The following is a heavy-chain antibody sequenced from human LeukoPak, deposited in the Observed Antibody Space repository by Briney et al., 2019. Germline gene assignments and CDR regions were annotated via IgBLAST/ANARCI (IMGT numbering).Heavy chain of an antibody. CDR1: GFSFSTSP. CDR2: MNNGPVAT. Sequence: GGSLRLSCAASGFSFSTSPMSWVRQPPGNGLEWVSAMNNGPVATFYRDSVRCRFTISRDDSKSTLYFQMNSLRAEDTGTYYCAKTHYDLLDVWGQGTTVTVSS. CDR3: AKTHYDLLDV. V-gene: IGHV3-23*01. J-gene: IGHJ6*02. D-gene: IGHD5-12*01.